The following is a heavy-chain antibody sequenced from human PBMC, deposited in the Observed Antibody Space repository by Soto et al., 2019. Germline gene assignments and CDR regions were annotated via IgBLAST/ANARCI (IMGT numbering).Heavy chain of an antibody. CDR3: TTYYGDYPLYGMDV. D-gene: IGHD4-17*01. Sequence: EVQLVESGGGLVKPGGSLRLSCAASGFTFSNAWMNWVRQAPGKGLEWVGRIKSKTDGGTTDYAAPVKGRFTISRDDSKNTLYLQMDSLKTEDTAVYYCTTYYGDYPLYGMDVWGQGTTVTVSS. CDR2: IKSKTDGGTT. CDR1: GFTFSNAW. J-gene: IGHJ6*02. V-gene: IGHV3-15*07.